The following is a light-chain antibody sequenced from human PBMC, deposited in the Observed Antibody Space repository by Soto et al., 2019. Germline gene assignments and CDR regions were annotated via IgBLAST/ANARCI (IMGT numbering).Light chain of an antibody. CDR2: KAS. J-gene: IGKJ2*01. CDR1: QSISSF. CDR3: QQYNTYPYT. Sequence: DIQMTQSPSTLSASVGDRVTITCRASQSISSFLAWYQRKPGKAPKLLIYKASNLESGVPSRFSGSGSGTEFILTISSLQPDDFATYYCQQYNTYPYTFGQGTKLEI. V-gene: IGKV1-5*03.